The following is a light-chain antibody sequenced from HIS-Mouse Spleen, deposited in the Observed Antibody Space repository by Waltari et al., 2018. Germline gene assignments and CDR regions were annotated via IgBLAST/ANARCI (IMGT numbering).Light chain of an antibody. V-gene: IGKV1-9*01. J-gene: IGKJ1*01. CDR3: QQLNSYPWT. CDR1: QGISSY. Sequence: DIQLTQSPSFLSASVGDRVTITCRASQGISSYLAWYQQKPGKAPKLLIYAASTLQSGVPSRFSCSGSGTEFTLTISSLQPEDFATYYCQQLNSYPWTFGQGTKVEIK. CDR2: AAS.